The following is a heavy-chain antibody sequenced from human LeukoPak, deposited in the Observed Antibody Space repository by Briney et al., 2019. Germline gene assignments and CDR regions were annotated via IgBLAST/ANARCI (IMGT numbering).Heavy chain of an antibody. D-gene: IGHD4-11*01. J-gene: IGHJ4*02. CDR2: FDPEDGET. CDR3: ATGEGTTVTTYYFDY. V-gene: IGHV1-24*01. Sequence: ASVKVSCKVSGYTLTELSMHWVRQAPGKGLEWMGGFDPEDGETIYAQKFQGRVTMSEDTSTDTAYMELSSLRSEDTAVYYCATGEGTTVTTYYFDYWGQGTLVTVCS. CDR1: GYTLTELS.